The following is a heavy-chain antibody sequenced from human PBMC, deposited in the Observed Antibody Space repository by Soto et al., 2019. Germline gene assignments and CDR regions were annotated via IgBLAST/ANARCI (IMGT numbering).Heavy chain of an antibody. CDR3: ARDESSVLDY. J-gene: IGHJ4*02. CDR1: GGSIGGYT. V-gene: IGHV4-34*01. Sequence: SETLSLTCSVYGGSIGGYTWTWIRQAPGKGLEWIGEINHSGGTNYNSSLKSRVIISVDTTKNQFSLIVYSVTAADTAVYYCARDESSVLDYWGQGTLVTVSS. D-gene: IGHD3-16*01. CDR2: INHSGGT.